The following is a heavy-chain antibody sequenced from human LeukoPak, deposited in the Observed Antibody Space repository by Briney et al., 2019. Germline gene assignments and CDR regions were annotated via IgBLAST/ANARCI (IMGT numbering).Heavy chain of an antibody. CDR3: ARAVSNSRGYSFGDFY. CDR2: ISAYNGNT. J-gene: IGHJ4*02. CDR1: GYNFTNYG. Sequence: ASVKVSCKASGYNFTNYGVSWVRQAPGQGLEWMGWISAYNGNTNYAPKFQGRVTMTTDTSTSTAYVELRSLRSDDTAVYYGARAVSNSRGYSFGDFYWGQGNLVTVSS. D-gene: IGHD5-18*01. V-gene: IGHV1-18*01.